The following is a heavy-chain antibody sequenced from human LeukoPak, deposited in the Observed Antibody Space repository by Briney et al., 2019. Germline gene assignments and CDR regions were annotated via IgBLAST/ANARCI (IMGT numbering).Heavy chain of an antibody. J-gene: IGHJ4*02. CDR2: ISSNGGST. D-gene: IGHD6-13*01. Sequence: GGSLRLSCAASGFTFSSYTMHWVRQAPGKGLEYVSSISSNGGSTYYANSVKGRFTISRDNSKNTLYLQMDSLRAEDMAVYYCARGESQGHLFLLDEQQLALPGVWGQGTLVSVSS. CDR3: ARGESQGHLFLLDEQQLALPGV. CDR1: GFTFSSYT. V-gene: IGHV3-64*01.